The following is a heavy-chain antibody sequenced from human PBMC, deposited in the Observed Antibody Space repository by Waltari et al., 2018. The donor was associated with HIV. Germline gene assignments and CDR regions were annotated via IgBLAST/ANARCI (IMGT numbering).Heavy chain of an antibody. CDR3: ARDSRDNSWSLNFFDP. D-gene: IGHD6-13*01. Sequence: EVQLVESGGGPVKPGGSRRLSCRAAGFTFYSYSLNWGRQAPGKGLEWISSISSSGTFTHYADSVKGRFTISRDNANKSVYLQMNSLRAEDTAVYYCARDSRDNSWSLNFFDPWGQGTLVTVSS. V-gene: IGHV3-21*01. J-gene: IGHJ5*02. CDR2: ISSSGTFT. CDR1: GFTFYSYS.